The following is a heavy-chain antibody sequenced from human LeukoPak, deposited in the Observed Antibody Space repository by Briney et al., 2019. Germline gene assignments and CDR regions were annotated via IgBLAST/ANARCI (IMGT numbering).Heavy chain of an antibody. V-gene: IGHV3-48*01. Sequence: GGSLRLSCATSGFTFSSYSMNWVRQAPGKGLEWVSYISSSSSTIYYADSVKGRFTISRDNAKNSLYLQMNSLRAEDTAVYYCARPPTKGYYYYGMDVWGQGTTVTVSS. CDR2: ISSSSSTI. CDR1: GFTFSSYS. D-gene: IGHD5-12*01. J-gene: IGHJ6*02. CDR3: ARPPTKGYYYYGMDV.